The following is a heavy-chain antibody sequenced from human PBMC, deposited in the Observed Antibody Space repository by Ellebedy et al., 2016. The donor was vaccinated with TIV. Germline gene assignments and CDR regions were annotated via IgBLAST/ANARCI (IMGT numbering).Heavy chain of an antibody. D-gene: IGHD5-18*01. CDR2: INHSGST. J-gene: IGHJ4*02. CDR3: ARGRTPLVTKPNDFDY. CDR1: GASISSYY. V-gene: IGHV4-34*01. Sequence: SETLSLXCTVSGASISSYYWSWIRQPPGKGLEWIGEINHSGSTNYKPSLKSRVTMSVDTSKNQFSLKLRSVPAADTAVYYCARGRTPLVTKPNDFDYWGQGTLVTVSS.